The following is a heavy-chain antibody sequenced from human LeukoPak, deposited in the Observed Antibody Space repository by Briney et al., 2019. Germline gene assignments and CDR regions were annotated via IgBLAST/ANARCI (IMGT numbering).Heavy chain of an antibody. V-gene: IGHV3-30*02. D-gene: IGHD2-15*01. CDR1: GFTFSNYD. CDR3: AKGGRHGHSSYERGYFDF. CDR2: IQYSGSKK. J-gene: IGHJ4*02. Sequence: GGSLRLSCAASGFTFSNYDMHWVRQAPGKGLEWVAFIQYSGSKKYYVDSVEGRFTISRDNSKNTPYVQMNSLRTEDTALYYRAKGGRHGHSSYERGYFDFWGQGALVTVSS.